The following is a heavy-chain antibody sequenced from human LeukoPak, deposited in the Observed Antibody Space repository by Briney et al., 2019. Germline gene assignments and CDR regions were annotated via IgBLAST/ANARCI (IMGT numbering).Heavy chain of an antibody. CDR3: ARAPSEIGGYYPEYFRH. Sequence: GGSLRLSCAASGFTFSSYWMHWVRQAPGKGLVWVSRIKSDGSTNYADSAKGRFTISRDNAKNTVSLQMNSLRAEDTGVYYCARAPSEIGGYYPEYFRHWGQGTLVTVSS. V-gene: IGHV3-74*01. J-gene: IGHJ1*01. D-gene: IGHD3-22*01. CDR1: GFTFSSYW. CDR2: IKSDGST.